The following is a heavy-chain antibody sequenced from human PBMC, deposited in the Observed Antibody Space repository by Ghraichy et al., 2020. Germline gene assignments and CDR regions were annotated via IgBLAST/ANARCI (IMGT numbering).Heavy chain of an antibody. CDR1: GFSFNSYG. CDR2: VSPSGLST. J-gene: IGHJ4*02. Sequence: GESLNISCAASGFSFNSYGMNWVRQTPDKGLEWVSAVSPSGLSTYYADSVKGRFTISRDNSNNTLFLQMNTLRLEDTAVYYCAKDWGTYYRFDYWGQGALVTVSS. V-gene: IGHV3-23*01. D-gene: IGHD1-26*01. CDR3: AKDWGTYYRFDY.